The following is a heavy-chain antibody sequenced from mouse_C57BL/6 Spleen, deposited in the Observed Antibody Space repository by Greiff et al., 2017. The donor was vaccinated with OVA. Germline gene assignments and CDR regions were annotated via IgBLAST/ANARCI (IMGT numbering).Heavy chain of an antibody. D-gene: IGHD4-1*02. CDR3: ARGGQLGPYFDY. J-gene: IGHJ2*01. V-gene: IGHV5-4*01. Sequence: DVQLVESGGGLVKPGGSLKLSCAASGFTFSSYAMSWVRQTPEKRLEWVATISDGGSYTYYPDNVKGRFTISRDNAKNNLYLHMSHLKSEDTAMYYCARGGQLGPYFDYWGQGTTLTVSS. CDR2: ISDGGSYT. CDR1: GFTFSSYA.